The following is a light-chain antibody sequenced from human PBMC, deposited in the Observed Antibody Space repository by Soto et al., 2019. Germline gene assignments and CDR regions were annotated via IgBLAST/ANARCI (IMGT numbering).Light chain of an antibody. CDR2: DVS. V-gene: IGLV2-14*03. J-gene: IGLJ1*01. CDR3: TSYTSSRTYV. CDR1: SNDVGAYNY. Sequence: QSALTQPASVSGSPGQSITVSCTGTSNDVGAYNYVSWYQQHPGTAPKLMIYDVSNRPSGVSNRFSVSKSGNTASLTISGLQAEDEAAYYCTSYTSSRTYVFGTGTKLTVL.